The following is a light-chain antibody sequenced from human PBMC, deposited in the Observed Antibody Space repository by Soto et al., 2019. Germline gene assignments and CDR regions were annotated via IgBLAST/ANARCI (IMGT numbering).Light chain of an antibody. CDR2: GAS. J-gene: IGKJ2*01. CDR3: QQGHSSPLT. Sequence: EIVMTQSPATLSLSPGERAALSCRASQSINSELAWYQQKPGQPPRLLLYGASTRPTGVPARFTGSESGSAFTLTISGLQTEEFAVYYCQQGHSSPLTFGQGTRLEI. CDR1: QSINSE. V-gene: IGKV3-15*01.